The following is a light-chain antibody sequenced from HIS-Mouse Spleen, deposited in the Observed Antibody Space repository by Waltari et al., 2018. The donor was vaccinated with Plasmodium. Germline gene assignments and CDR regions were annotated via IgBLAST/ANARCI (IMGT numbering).Light chain of an antibody. Sequence: EIVMTQSPATLSVSPGERATLSCRASQSVSSNLAWYQQKPGQAPRLLIYGASTRATGIPARFSDSGSGTEFTLTISSLQSEDFAVYYCQQYNNWSFTFGPRTKVDIK. CDR2: GAS. V-gene: IGKV3-15*01. CDR3: QQYNNWSFT. J-gene: IGKJ3*01. CDR1: QSVSSN.